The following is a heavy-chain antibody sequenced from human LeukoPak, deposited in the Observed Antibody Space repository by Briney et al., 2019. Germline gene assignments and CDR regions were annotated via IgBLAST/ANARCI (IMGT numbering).Heavy chain of an antibody. V-gene: IGHV3-11*04. J-gene: IGHJ4*02. CDR1: GFTFSDYY. D-gene: IGHD2-2*02. CDR3: ARQGEGCSSTSCYKVDFDY. CDR2: IGTSGSTI. Sequence: PGGSLRLSCAASGFTFSDYYMSWIRQAPGKGLEWVSYIGTSGSTIYYADSVKGRFTFSRDNAKNSLYLQMNSLRAEDTAVYYCARQGEGCSSTSCYKVDFDYWGQGTLVTVSS.